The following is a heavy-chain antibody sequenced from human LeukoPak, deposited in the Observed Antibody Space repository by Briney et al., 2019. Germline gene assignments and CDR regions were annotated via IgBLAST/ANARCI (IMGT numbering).Heavy chain of an antibody. Sequence: GSLRLSCAASGFTFSSYAMNWVRQAPGKGLEWVSVIYSGGSTYYADSVKGRFTISRDNSKNTLYLQMNSLRAEDTAVYYCAGAVLIPSYYYYGMDVW. D-gene: IGHD3-10*01. CDR2: IYSGGST. CDR1: GFTFSSYA. V-gene: IGHV3-66*01. J-gene: IGHJ6*01. CDR3: AGAVLIPSYYYYGMDV.